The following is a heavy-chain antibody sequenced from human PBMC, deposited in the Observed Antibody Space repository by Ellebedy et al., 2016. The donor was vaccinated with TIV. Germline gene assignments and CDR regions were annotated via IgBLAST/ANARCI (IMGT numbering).Heavy chain of an antibody. D-gene: IGHD7-27*01. CDR1: GFSFNNFA. J-gene: IGHJ6*02. Sequence: GGSLRLSXAASGFSFNNFAMHWVRQAPGKGLEWVALISYDGSNNFYADSVRGRFTISRDNPKNTLYLQMNSLRPEDTAIYFCATDRANWGSDGLDVWGQGTTVSVSS. CDR3: ATDRANWGSDGLDV. V-gene: IGHV3-30*03. CDR2: ISYDGSNN.